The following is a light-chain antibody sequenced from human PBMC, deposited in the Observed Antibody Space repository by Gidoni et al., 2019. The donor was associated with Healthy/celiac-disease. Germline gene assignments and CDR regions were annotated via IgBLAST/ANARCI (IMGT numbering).Light chain of an antibody. V-gene: IGKV3-11*01. CDR3: QQRSNWPPP. J-gene: IGKJ4*01. Sequence: EIVLTQSPATLSLSPGERATLSCRASQSVSSYLAWYQQKPGQAPRLLIYDASNRATGIPARFSGSGSGTDFTLTISSLEPEDFAVYYCQQRSNWPPPFGGXTKVEIK. CDR2: DAS. CDR1: QSVSSY.